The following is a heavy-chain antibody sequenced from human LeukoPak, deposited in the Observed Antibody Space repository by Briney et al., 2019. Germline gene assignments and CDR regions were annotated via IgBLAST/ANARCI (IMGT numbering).Heavy chain of an antibody. CDR3: ARLPYYDILTGYLYYFDY. CDR2: IYYSGST. Sequence: SETLSLTCTVSGGSISSYYWSWIRQPPGKGLEWIGYIYYSGSTNYNPSLKSRVTISVDTSKNQFSLKLSSVTAADTAVYYCARLPYYDILTGYLYYFDYWGQGTLVTVSS. CDR1: GGSISSYY. J-gene: IGHJ4*02. D-gene: IGHD3-9*01. V-gene: IGHV4-59*08.